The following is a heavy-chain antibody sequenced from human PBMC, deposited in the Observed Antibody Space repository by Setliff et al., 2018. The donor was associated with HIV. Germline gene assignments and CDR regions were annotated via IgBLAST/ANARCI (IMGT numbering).Heavy chain of an antibody. CDR2: INHSRST. V-gene: IGHV4-34*01. CDR3: ARLGYCSRTTCYGYYYMDV. J-gene: IGHJ6*03. CDR1: GGSFSGYY. D-gene: IGHD2-2*01. Sequence: PLETLSLTCAVYGGSFSGYYWSWIRQPPGKGLEWIGKINHSRSTNYHPSLKSRLTISVDTSKNQFSLKLSSVTAADTAVYYCARLGYCSRTTCYGYYYMDVWGKGTTVTVSS.